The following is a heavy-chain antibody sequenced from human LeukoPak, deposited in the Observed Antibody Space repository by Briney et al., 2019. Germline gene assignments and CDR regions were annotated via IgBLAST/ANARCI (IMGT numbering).Heavy chain of an antibody. Sequence: GGSLRLSCAASGFTFSSYAMHWVRQAPGKGLEWVAVISYDGSNKCYADSVKGRFTISRDNSKNTLYLQMNSLRAEDTAVYYCARDCKQKVTYYDFWSGYSYGMDVWGQGTTVTVSS. V-gene: IGHV3-30*04. CDR2: ISYDGSNK. CDR1: GFTFSSYA. J-gene: IGHJ6*02. CDR3: ARDCKQKVTYYDFWSGYSYGMDV. D-gene: IGHD3-3*01.